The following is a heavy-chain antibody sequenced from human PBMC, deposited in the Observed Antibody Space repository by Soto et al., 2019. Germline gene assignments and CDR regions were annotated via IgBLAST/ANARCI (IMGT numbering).Heavy chain of an antibody. CDR1: GFTFSSYS. D-gene: IGHD2-2*01. V-gene: IGHV3-21*01. J-gene: IGHJ6*03. CDR2: ISSSSSYI. Sequence: GSLRLSCAASGFTFSSYSMNWVRQAPGKGLEWVSSISSSSSYIYYADSVKGRFTISRDNAKNSLYLQMNSLRAEDTAVYYCARASSTSVYYYYMDVWGKGTTVTVSS. CDR3: ARASSTSVYYYYMDV.